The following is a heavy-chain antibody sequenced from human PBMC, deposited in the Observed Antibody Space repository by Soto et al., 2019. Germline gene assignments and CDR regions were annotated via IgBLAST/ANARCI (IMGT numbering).Heavy chain of an antibody. Sequence: GGSLRLSCAASGFTFSNARMSWVRQAPGKGLEWDGRIKSKTDGGTTYYAAPVKGRFTISRDDSKNTLYLQMNSLKTDDTAVYYCPTDYVVRGVIGYWGQGTLVTVSS. CDR1: GFTFSNAR. D-gene: IGHD3-10*01. CDR3: PTDYVVRGVIGY. J-gene: IGHJ4*02. V-gene: IGHV3-15*01. CDR2: IKSKTDGGTT.